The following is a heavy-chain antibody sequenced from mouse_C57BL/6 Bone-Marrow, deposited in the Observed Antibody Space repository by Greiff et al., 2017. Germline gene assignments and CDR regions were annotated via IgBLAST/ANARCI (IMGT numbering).Heavy chain of an antibody. Sequence: QVQLQQSGPELVKPGASVKLSCKASGYAFSSSWMNWVKQRPGQGLEWIGRIYPGDGDTNSNGKFKGKATLTADKSSSTAYMQLSSLTSEDSAVXFCAREDVDEGWGKGTTLTVSS. J-gene: IGHJ2*01. CDR3: AREDVDEG. CDR2: IYPGDGDT. CDR1: GYAFSSSW. V-gene: IGHV1-82*01.